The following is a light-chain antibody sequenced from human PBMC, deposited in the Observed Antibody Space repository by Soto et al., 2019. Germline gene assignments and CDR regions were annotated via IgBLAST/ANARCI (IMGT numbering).Light chain of an antibody. J-gene: IGKJ3*01. CDR2: DAS. Sequence: AIQLTQSPSSLSASVGDRVTIPCRASQGISSALAWYQQKPGKAPKLLIYDASSLESGVPSRFSGSGSGTGFTPTISSLQTEDFATYYCQQFNSYQQLFTLGPGTKVYIK. CDR1: QGISSA. CDR3: QQFNSYQQLFT. V-gene: IGKV1-13*02.